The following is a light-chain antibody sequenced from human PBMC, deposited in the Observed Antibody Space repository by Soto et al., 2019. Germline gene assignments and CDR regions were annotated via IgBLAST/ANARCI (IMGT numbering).Light chain of an antibody. CDR2: DVS. V-gene: IGLV2-14*03. Sequence: QSALTQPASVSGSPGQSITMSCTGTSSDVGSYNYVSWYQHHPGKVPKLMIYDVSNRPSGVSNRFSGSKSGNTASLTISGLQAEDEADYYGSSYTSSSTRVFGTGTKVTVL. J-gene: IGLJ1*01. CDR1: SSDVGSYNY. CDR3: SSYTSSSTRV.